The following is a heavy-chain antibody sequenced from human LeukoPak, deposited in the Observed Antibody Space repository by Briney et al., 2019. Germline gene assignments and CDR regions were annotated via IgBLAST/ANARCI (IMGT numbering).Heavy chain of an antibody. CDR3: ARDAEWEFSGYIDL. CDR2: ISYDGSNK. V-gene: IGHV3-30*04. J-gene: IGHJ6*03. Sequence: GGSLRLSCAASGFTFSSYAMNWVRQAPGKGVEWVAVISYDGSNKYYADSVKGRFTIPRDNSNNTLYLQMSSLRAEDTAVYYCARDAEWEFSGYIDLWGKGTTVTLSS. CDR1: GFTFSSYA. D-gene: IGHD1-26*01.